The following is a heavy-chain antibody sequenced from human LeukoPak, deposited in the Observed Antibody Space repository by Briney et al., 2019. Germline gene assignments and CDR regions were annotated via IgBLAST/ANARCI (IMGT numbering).Heavy chain of an antibody. Sequence: HPGGSLRLSCAASGFTFSSYAMSWVRQAPGKGLEWVSLIYSGGTTYYADSVKGRFTISRDNSKNTLYLQMNSLRAEDTAVYYCAREKPYSSSSTLGAFDIWGQGTMVTVSS. CDR1: GFTFSSYA. CDR2: IYSGGTT. CDR3: AREKPYSSSSTLGAFDI. D-gene: IGHD6-13*01. V-gene: IGHV3-53*01. J-gene: IGHJ3*02.